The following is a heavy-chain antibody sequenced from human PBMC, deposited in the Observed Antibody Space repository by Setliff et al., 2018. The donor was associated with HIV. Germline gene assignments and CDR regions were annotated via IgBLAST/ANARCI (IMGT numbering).Heavy chain of an antibody. D-gene: IGHD2-15*01. CDR1: GFTFSSSS. CDR2: ITSSSNYI. CDR3: ARDRRRYDIVTLHYMDV. V-gene: IGHV3-21*01. Sequence: GSLRLSCAASGFTFSSSSMNWVRQAPGKGLEWVSSITSSSNYIYYADSVKGRFTISRDNAKNSLYLQMNSLRAEDTAMYYCARDRRRYDIVTLHYMDVWGKGTTVTVSS. J-gene: IGHJ6*03.